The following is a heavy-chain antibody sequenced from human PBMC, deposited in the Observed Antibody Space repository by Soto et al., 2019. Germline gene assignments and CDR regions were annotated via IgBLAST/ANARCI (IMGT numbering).Heavy chain of an antibody. J-gene: IGHJ4*02. D-gene: IGHD5-12*01. CDR2: IYYSGST. Sequence: KASETLSLTCTVSGGSISSGDYYWSWIRQPPGKGLEWIGYIYYSGSTYYNPSLKSRVTISVDTSKNQFSLKLASVTAADTAVYYCARDLRGYSRYDYLDYWGQGIPVTVSS. CDR1: GGSISSGDYY. V-gene: IGHV4-30-4*01. CDR3: ARDLRGYSRYDYLDY.